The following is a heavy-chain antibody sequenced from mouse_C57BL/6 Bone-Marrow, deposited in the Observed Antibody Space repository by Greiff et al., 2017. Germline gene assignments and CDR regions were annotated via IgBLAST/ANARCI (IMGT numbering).Heavy chain of an antibody. D-gene: IGHD1-1*02. CDR1: GYAITNYL. CDR3: AGGLYYYSLDNYD. V-gene: IGHV1-54*01. Sequence: VQLQQSGAELVRPGTSVKVSCKASGYAITNYLIEWVKQRPGQGLEWIGVINPGSGGTNYNEKFKGKATLTADKSSSTAYMQLLSLTSEDSEVYVGAGGLYYYSLDNYDRGPAATVT. CDR2: INPGSGGT. J-gene: IGHJ4*01.